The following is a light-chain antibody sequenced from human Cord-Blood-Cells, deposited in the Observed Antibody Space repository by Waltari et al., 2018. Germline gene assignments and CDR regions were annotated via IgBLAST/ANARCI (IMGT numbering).Light chain of an antibody. CDR1: SSDAGGYNY. CDR2: DVS. CDR3: SSYTGSSTVV. V-gene: IGLV2-14*01. J-gene: IGLJ2*01. Sequence: QSALTQPASVSGSPGQSITISCTGTSSDAGGYNYVSLYQQPPGKAPKLMIYDVSKRPSGVSTRFSGSKSGNTASLTISGLQAEDEADYYCSSYTGSSTVVFGGGTKLTVL.